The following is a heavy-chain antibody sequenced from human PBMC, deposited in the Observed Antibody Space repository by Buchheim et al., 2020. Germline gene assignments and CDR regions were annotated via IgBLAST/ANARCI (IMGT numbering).Heavy chain of an antibody. D-gene: IGHD3-16*02. Sequence: EVQLVESGGGLVQPGGSLRLSCAASGFTFSSYSMNWVRQAPGKGLEWVSSISSSSSYIYYADSVKGRFTISRDNAKNSLYLQMNSLRAEDTAVYYCAREVGLRLRLGELSSDYWGQGTL. J-gene: IGHJ4*02. CDR1: GFTFSSYS. CDR3: AREVGLRLRLGELSSDY. V-gene: IGHV3-21*01. CDR2: ISSSSSYI.